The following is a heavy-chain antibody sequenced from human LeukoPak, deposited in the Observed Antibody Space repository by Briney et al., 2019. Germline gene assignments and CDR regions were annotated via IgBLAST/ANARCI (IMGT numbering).Heavy chain of an antibody. D-gene: IGHD4-23*01. CDR2: MNPNSGNT. CDR3: ARARWPLYGGTRPIDY. CDR1: GYTFTSYE. Sequence: GASVKVSCKASGYTFTSYEINWVRQATGQGLEWMGWMNPNSGNTGYAQKFQGRVTMTRNTSISTAYMELSSLRSEDTAVYYCARARWPLYGGTRPIDYWGQGTLVTVSS. J-gene: IGHJ4*02. V-gene: IGHV1-8*01.